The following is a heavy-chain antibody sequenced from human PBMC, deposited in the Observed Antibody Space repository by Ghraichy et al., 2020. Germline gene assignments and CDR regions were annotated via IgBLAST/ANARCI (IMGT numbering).Heavy chain of an antibody. CDR3: AREGDIVWDNWFDP. J-gene: IGHJ5*02. D-gene: IGHD2-15*01. Sequence: SETLSLTCTVSGGSISSGGYYWSWIRQHPGKGLEWIGYIYYSGSTYYNPSLKSRVTISVDTSKNQFSLKLSSVTAADTAVYYCAREGDIVWDNWFDPWGQGTLVTVSS. CDR1: GGSISSGGYY. CDR2: IYYSGST. V-gene: IGHV4-31*03.